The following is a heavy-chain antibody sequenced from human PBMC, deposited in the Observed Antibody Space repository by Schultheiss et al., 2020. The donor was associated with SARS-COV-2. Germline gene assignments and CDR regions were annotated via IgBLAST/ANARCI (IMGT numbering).Heavy chain of an antibody. D-gene: IGHD3-9*01. CDR1: GFTFSSNA. CDR2: ISYDESNK. Sequence: GGSLRLSCAASGFTFSSNAMHWVRQAPGRGLEWVALISYDESNKYYADSVKGRFTISRDNSKNTLYLQMNSLRAEDTAVYYCARPYYDILTGPIIGKGDYYGMDVWGQGTTVTVSS. V-gene: IGHV3-30-3*01. J-gene: IGHJ6*02. CDR3: ARPYYDILTGPIIGKGDYYGMDV.